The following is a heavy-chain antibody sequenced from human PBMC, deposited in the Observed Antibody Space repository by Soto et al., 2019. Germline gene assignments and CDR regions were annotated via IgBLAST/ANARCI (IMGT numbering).Heavy chain of an antibody. J-gene: IGHJ6*02. CDR1: GFTFSSYS. CDR3: ASFIAAAGTNYYYGMDV. V-gene: IGHV3-48*01. CDR2: ISSSSSTI. Sequence: EVQLVESGGGLVQPGGSLRLSCAASGFTFSSYSMNWVRQAPGKGLEWVSYISSSSSTISYADSVKGRFTISRDNAKNSLYLQMNSLRAEDTAVYYCASFIAAAGTNYYYGMDVWGQGTTVTVSS. D-gene: IGHD6-13*01.